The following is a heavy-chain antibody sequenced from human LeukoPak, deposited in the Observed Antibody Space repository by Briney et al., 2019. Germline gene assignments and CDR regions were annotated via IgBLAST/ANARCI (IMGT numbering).Heavy chain of an antibody. V-gene: IGHV4-39*01. CDR1: GGSISSSSYY. CDR2: IYYSGST. D-gene: IGHD3-10*01. J-gene: IGHJ4*02. CDR3: ASIYLWFEEFQFDY. Sequence: SETLSLTCTVSGGSISSSSYYWGWIRQPPGKGLEWIGSIYYSGSTYYNPSLKSRVTISVDTSKNQFSLKLSSVTAADTAVYYCASIYLWFEEFQFDYWGQGTLVTVSS.